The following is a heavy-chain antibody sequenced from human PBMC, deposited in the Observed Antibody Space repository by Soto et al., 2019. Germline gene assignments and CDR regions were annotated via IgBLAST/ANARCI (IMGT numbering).Heavy chain of an antibody. V-gene: IGHV4-59*01. CDR2: IYASRAT. D-gene: IGHD1-1*01. CDR1: GGSIGSFY. Sequence: SETLSLTCTVSGGSIGSFYWSWIWQSPGPRLEWIGYIYASRATTYNPSLDRRIAMSVDIPNNEFSLYLTSVTAAATAVYYCARAYSCAGSAYHSDFDFWGQGTLVTVSS. J-gene: IGHJ4*02. CDR3: ARAYSCAGSAYHSDFDF.